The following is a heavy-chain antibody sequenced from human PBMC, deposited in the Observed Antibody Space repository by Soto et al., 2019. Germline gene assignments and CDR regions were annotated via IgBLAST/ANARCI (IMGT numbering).Heavy chain of an antibody. CDR2: INPSGGST. CDR1: GYTFTSYY. Sequence: ASVKVSCKASGYTFTSYYMHWVRQAPGQGLEWMGIINPSGGSTSCAQKFQGRVTMTRDTSTSTVYMELSSLRSEDTAVYYCARDNYYGSGTANWFDPWGQGTLVTVSS. V-gene: IGHV1-46*01. J-gene: IGHJ5*02. CDR3: ARDNYYGSGTANWFDP. D-gene: IGHD3-10*01.